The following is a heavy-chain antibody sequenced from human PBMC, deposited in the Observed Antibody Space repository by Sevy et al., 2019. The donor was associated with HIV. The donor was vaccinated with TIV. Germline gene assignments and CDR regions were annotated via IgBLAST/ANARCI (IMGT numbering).Heavy chain of an antibody. CDR1: GFTFSSYA. CDR2: ISYDGSNK. J-gene: IGHJ4*02. Sequence: GGSLRLSCAASGFTFSSYAMHWARQAPGKGLEWVAVISYDGSNKYYADSVKGRFTISRDNSKNTLYLQMNSLRAEDTAVYYCARDGSYYFDYWGQGTLVTVSS. V-gene: IGHV3-30-3*01. CDR3: ARDGSYYFDY.